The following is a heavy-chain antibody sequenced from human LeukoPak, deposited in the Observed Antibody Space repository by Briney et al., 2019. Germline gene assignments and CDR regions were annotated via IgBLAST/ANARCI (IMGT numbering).Heavy chain of an antibody. CDR3: ATAMATYSGTFDI. D-gene: IGHD5-24*01. Sequence: SETLSLTCTVSGGSISNYYWSWIRQPAGKGLEWIGRIYTSGSTNYNPSLKSRVTISVDKSKTQFSLKLSSVTAADTAMYYCATAMATYSGTFDIWGQGTMVTVSS. CDR2: IYTSGST. CDR1: GGSISNYY. V-gene: IGHV4-4*07. J-gene: IGHJ3*02.